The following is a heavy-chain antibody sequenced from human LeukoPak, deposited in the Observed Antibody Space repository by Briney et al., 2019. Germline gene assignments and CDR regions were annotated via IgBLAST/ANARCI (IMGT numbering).Heavy chain of an antibody. CDR1: GYTFTGYY. CDR2: INPNSGGT. CDR3: ARVRARSYCSSTSCYGY. D-gene: IGHD2-2*01. V-gene: IGHV1-2*02. J-gene: IGHJ4*02. Sequence: GASVKVSCKASGYTFTGYYMHWVRQAPGQGLEWMGWINPNSGGTNYAQKFQGRVTMTRDTSISTAYMELSRLRSDDTAVYYCARVRARSYCSSTSCYGYWGQGTLVTVSS.